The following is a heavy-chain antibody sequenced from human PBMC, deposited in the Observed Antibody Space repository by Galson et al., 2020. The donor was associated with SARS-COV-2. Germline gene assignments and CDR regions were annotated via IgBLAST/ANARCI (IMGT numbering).Heavy chain of an antibody. J-gene: IGHJ4*02. V-gene: IGHV3-23*01. CDR2: ISTNGGTT. CDR1: GFSFATYA. Sequence: TGGSLRLSCAASGFSFATYAMTWVRQAPGKGLDWVSSISTNGGTTHYADSVKGRFTISRDNSKNTVYLQMNGLRADDTAVYYCAKVGASGYYWGQGTLVTVSS. CDR3: AKVGASGYY. D-gene: IGHD6-19*01.